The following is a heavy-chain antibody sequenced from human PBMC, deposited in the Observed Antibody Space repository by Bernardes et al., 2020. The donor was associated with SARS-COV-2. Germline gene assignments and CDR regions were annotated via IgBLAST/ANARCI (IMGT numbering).Heavy chain of an antibody. CDR2: TYYRSKWYN. J-gene: IGHJ6*04. V-gene: IGHV6-1*01. Sequence: SQTLSLTCAISGDSVSSNSAAWNWIRQSPSRVLEWLGRTYYRSKWYNDYAVSVKSRITINPDTSKNQFSLQLNSVTPEDTAVYYCARVGVQLERRGYYYYGMDVWGKGNTVTVSS. D-gene: IGHD1-1*01. CDR3: ARVGVQLERRGYYYYGMDV. CDR1: GDSVSSNSAA.